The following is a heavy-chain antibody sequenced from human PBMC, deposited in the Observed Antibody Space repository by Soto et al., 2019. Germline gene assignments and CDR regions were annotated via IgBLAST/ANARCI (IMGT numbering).Heavy chain of an antibody. Sequence: QVQLVQSGPEMKKPGSSVRVSCTASGDTFSRYTISWVRQAPGQGLEWMGRIIPMLSMSNHARNFQGRVTITADRSTSTAYMVLSGLTSGDTAMYFCATNYGSGSAAFAYWGQGTLVTVSS. CDR3: ATNYGSGSAAFAY. D-gene: IGHD3-10*01. V-gene: IGHV1-69*02. CDR2: IIPMLSMS. J-gene: IGHJ4*02. CDR1: GDTFSRYT.